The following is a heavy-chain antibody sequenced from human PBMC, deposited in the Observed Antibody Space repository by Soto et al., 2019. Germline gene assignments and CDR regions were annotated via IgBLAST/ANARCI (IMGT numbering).Heavy chain of an antibody. Sequence: QVQLQESGPGLVKPSQTLSLTCTVSGGSISSGGYYWSWIRQHPGKGLDWVGYIYYSGSTYYNPSLKNRVTISVDTSKNQFSLKLSSVTAADTAVYYCARGWLRLRGIFDSWGQGTLVTVSS. V-gene: IGHV4-31*03. D-gene: IGHD5-12*01. CDR3: ARGWLRLRGIFDS. CDR1: GGSISSGGYY. CDR2: IYYSGST. J-gene: IGHJ4*02.